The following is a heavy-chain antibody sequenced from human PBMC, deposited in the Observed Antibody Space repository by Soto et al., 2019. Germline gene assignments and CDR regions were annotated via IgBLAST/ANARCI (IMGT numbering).Heavy chain of an antibody. CDR3: ARGLDSSGWYGYYYYYGMDV. CDR2: MNPNSGNT. V-gene: IGHV1-8*01. Sequence: QVQLVQSGAEVKKPGASVKVSCKASGYTFTSYDINWVRQATGQGLEWMGWMNPNSGNTGCAQKFQGRVTMTRNTSRSTAYMELSSLRSEDTAVYYCARGLDSSGWYGYYYYYGMDVWGKGTTVTVSS. D-gene: IGHD6-19*01. J-gene: IGHJ6*04. CDR1: GYTFTSYD.